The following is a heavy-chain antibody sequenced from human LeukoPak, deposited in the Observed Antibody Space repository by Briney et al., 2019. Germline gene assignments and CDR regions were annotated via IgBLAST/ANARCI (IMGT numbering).Heavy chain of an antibody. D-gene: IGHD1-26*01. CDR3: AKGPSGNQFDP. CDR2: TRHGGSME. J-gene: IGHJ5*02. Sequence: PGGSLRLSCAASGVTFISYGMHWVRHGPGRGLECVAFTRHGGSMEYYVDFLKGRFTISRDTFKRTRYFYMSSLRAEDTAVYYCAKGPSGNQFDPWGQGTLVYVSS. CDR1: GVTFISYG. V-gene: IGHV3-30*02.